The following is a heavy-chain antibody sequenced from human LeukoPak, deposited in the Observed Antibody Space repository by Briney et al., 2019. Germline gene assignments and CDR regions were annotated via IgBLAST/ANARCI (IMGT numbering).Heavy chain of an antibody. CDR2: ISYDGSNK. J-gene: IGHJ4*02. CDR1: GFTFSSYA. D-gene: IGHD6-13*01. Sequence: GGSLRLSCAASGFTFSSYAMHWVRQAPGKGLEWVAVISYDGSNKYYADSVKGRLTISRDNSKNTLYLQMNSLRAEDTAVYYCARERSLGYSSSWYYFDYWGQGTLVTVSS. CDR3: ARERSLGYSSSWYYFDY. V-gene: IGHV3-30*04.